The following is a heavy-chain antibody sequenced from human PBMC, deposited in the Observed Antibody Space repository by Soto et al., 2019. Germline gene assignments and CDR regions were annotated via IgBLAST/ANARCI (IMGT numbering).Heavy chain of an antibody. V-gene: IGHV3-66*04. D-gene: IGHD5-18*01. CDR2: IYSGGSA. J-gene: IGHJ4*02. CDR1: GFTVSSNY. Sequence: EVQLVESGGGLVQPGGSLRLSCAASGFTVSSNYMSWVRQAPGKGLEWVSVIYSGGSAYYADSVKGRFTISRDNSKNTMYLQMNSLRAEDTAVYYCARHGYSYGGCYFDYWGPGTLVTVSS. CDR3: ARHGYSYGGCYFDY.